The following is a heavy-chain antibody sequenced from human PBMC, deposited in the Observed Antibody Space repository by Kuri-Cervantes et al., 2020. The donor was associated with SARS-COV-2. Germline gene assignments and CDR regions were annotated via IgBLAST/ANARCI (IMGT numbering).Heavy chain of an antibody. CDR1: GFSFRDFG. V-gene: IGHV3-49*03. D-gene: IGHD3-10*01. J-gene: IGHJ6*03. CDR2: SRSKAYGGTS. Sequence: GESLKISCTTSGFSFRDFGVTWFRQTPGKGLEWVGFSRSKAYGGTSEYAASVKDRFTISRDDTGTIAYLQMNSLKTEDTAVYYCTTGPSVAVRPDSYFYMDVWGKGTTVTVSS. CDR3: TTGPSVAVRPDSYFYMDV.